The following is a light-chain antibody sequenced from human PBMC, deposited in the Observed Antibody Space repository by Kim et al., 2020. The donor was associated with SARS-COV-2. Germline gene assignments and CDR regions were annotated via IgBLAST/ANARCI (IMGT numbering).Light chain of an antibody. CDR1: SSDVGGYKF. CDR3: CSYAGSYIWV. Sequence: GLSVTISCSGTSSDVGGYKFVSWYQQHPGKVPKLIIYDVSKRPSGVPDRFSGSKSGNTASLTISGLQAEDEADYYCCSYAGSYIWVFGGGTQLTVL. CDR2: DVS. J-gene: IGLJ3*02. V-gene: IGLV2-11*03.